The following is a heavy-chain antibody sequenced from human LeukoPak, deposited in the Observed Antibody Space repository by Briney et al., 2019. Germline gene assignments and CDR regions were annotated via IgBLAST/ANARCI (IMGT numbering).Heavy chain of an antibody. CDR2: IYPGDSDT. Sequence: GESQKISCKGSGYSFTSYWIGWVRQMPGKGLEWMGIIYPGDSDTRYSPSFQGQVTISADKSISTAYLQWSSLKASDTAMYYCARNDFWSGYYDYFDYWGQGTLVTVSS. J-gene: IGHJ4*02. CDR1: GYSFTSYW. D-gene: IGHD3-3*01. V-gene: IGHV5-51*01. CDR3: ARNDFWSGYYDYFDY.